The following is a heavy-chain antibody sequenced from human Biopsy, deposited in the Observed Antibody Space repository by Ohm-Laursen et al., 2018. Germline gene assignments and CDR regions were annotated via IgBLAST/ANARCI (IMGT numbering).Heavy chain of an antibody. V-gene: IGHV1-18*01. CDR1: GYTFSNYG. Sequence: ASVKVSCKTSGYTFSNYGINWVRQAPGQGLEWMGWISAYNGNTYSAQKVQGRVSMTTDTSTTTAYMELRSLRSDDTAVYYCARGRGNTSMFEGHSGHAFDIWGQGTMVTVSS. CDR3: ARGRGNTSMFEGHSGHAFDI. CDR2: ISAYNGNT. J-gene: IGHJ3*02. D-gene: IGHD5-18*01.